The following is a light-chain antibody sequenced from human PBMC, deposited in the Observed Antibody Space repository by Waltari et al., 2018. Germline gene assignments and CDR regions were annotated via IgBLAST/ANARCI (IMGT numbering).Light chain of an antibody. CDR3: QQLNDYPLT. CDR1: QDIRFH. CDR2: AAS. V-gene: IGKV1-9*01. Sequence: IQLTQSPSSLSASVGDRVTITCRASQDIRFHLAWYQQKPGKAPNLLIFAASTLQSGVPSRFSGSGFGTDFPLTISGLQAEDFATYYCQQLNDYPLTFGGGTKLEIK. J-gene: IGKJ4*01.